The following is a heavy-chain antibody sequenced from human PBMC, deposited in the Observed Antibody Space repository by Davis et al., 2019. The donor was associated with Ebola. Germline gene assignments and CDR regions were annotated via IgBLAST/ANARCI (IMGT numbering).Heavy chain of an antibody. CDR2: IYYSGST. CDR1: GGSISSSSYY. J-gene: IGHJ6*02. D-gene: IGHD2-15*01. CDR3: ARDVLSGSYSYYGKDV. V-gene: IGHV4-39*02. Sequence: SETLSLTCTVSGGSISSSSYYWAWIRQPPGKGLEWIGSIYYSGSTYYNPSLKSRVTISVDTSKNQFSLKLSSVTAADTAVYYCARDVLSGSYSYYGKDVWGQGTTVTVSS.